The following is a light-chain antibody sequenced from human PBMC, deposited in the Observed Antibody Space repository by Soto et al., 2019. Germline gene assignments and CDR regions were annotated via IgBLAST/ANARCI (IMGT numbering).Light chain of an antibody. J-gene: IGKJ3*01. Sequence: EIVLTQSPGTLSLSPGERATLSCRASQSVSSSFLAWYQQRPGQAPRLLIFGASYRATGIPDRLSGSGSGTDFTLTISRLEPEDFAVYYCQHYGSSPPEFTFGPGTKVDSK. V-gene: IGKV3-20*01. CDR1: QSVSSSF. CDR3: QHYGSSPPEFT. CDR2: GAS.